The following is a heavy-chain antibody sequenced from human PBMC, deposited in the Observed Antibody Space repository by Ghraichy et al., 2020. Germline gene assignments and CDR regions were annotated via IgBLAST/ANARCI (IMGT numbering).Heavy chain of an antibody. CDR2: ITGSGGST. CDR3: AKSLKVGATYSVSDY. CDR1: GFTFSTYA. J-gene: IGHJ4*02. V-gene: IGHV3-23*01. Sequence: GESLNISCAASGFTFSTYAMSWVRQAPGKGLEWVSAITGSGGSTYYADSVKGRFTISRDNSKNTLYLQVNSLGAEDTVVYYCAKSLKVGATYSVSDYWGQGTLVTVSS. D-gene: IGHD1-26*01.